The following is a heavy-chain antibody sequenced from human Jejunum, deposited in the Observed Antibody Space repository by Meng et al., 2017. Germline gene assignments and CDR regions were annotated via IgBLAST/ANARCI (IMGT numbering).Heavy chain of an antibody. CDR2: ISMTRRDR. J-gene: IGHJ4*02. Sequence: GGSLRLSCVASGFPFSYSAMNCVRQAPGKGLEWVAAISMTRRDRFYAESVKGRFTVSRDNARNAVSLQMNSLRVEDTAVYYCARFRRTGDFDFWGLGTLVTVSS. CDR1: GFPFSYSA. CDR3: ARFRRTGDFDF. D-gene: IGHD3/OR15-3a*01. V-gene: IGHV3-21*06.